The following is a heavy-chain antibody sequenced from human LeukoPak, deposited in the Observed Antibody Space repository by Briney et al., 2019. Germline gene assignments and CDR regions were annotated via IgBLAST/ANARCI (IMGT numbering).Heavy chain of an antibody. CDR3: ARPNPPLTMVGPTWFDP. V-gene: IGHV5-10-1*01. Sequence: GESRKSACKGSGNSFPRLWIRWVGHMPGKGLGWMGRHEPGDSYVKYSTAFQGHVTISADKPISTAYLQRSSLRASDTAVYYCARPNPPLTMVGPTWFDPWGQGTLVTVSS. D-gene: IGHD4/OR15-4a*01. CDR1: GNSFPRLW. J-gene: IGHJ5*02. CDR2: HEPGDSYV.